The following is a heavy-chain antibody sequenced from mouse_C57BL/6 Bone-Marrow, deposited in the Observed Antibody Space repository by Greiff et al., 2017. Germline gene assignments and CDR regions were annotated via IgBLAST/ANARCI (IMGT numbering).Heavy chain of an antibody. J-gene: IGHJ1*03. CDR3: ARGSSYWYFDV. CDR1: GFSLTSYG. CDR2: IWGVGST. V-gene: IGHV2-6*01. D-gene: IGHD1-1*01. Sequence: VKLMESGPGLVAPSQSLSITCTVSGFSLTSYGVDWVRQSPGKGLEWMGVIWGVGSTNYNSALKSRLSISKDNSKSQVSLKMNSLQTDDTAMYYCARGSSYWYFDVWGTGTTVTVSS.